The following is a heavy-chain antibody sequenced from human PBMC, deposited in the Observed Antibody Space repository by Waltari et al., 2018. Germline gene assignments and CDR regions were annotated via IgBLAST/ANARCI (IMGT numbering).Heavy chain of an antibody. J-gene: IGHJ4*02. CDR2: ISDSGVIT. V-gene: IGHV3-23*01. Sequence: EEHLLESGGGLAQPGGSLRLSCAASAFDFISYAMSWVRQAPGKGLEWVSGISDSGVITKYADSVKGRFTVSRDNSKNTVFLHLNSLRAEDTAIYYCARHLYSIDYLELAKWGQGTLVTVSS. CDR1: AFDFISYA. D-gene: IGHD3-22*01. CDR3: ARHLYSIDYLELAK.